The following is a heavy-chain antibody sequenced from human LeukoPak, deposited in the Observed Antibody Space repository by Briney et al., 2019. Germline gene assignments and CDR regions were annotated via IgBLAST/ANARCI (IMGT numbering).Heavy chain of an antibody. V-gene: IGHV1-2*02. J-gene: IGHJ5*02. CDR2: INPNRGGT. D-gene: IGHD4-17*01. Sequence: GASVKVSCKASGFSFTGYYIHWARQAPRQGLEWMGWINPNRGGTNYAQKFQGRVTMTRDTSITTAYMELSSLRSDDTAMYYCARDTCDGVSCYNWFDPWGQGTLVTVSS. CDR3: ARDTCDGVSCYNWFDP. CDR1: GFSFTGYY.